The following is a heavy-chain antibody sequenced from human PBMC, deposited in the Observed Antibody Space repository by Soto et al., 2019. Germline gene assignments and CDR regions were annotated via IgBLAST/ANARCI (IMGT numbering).Heavy chain of an antibody. V-gene: IGHV1-24*01. Sequence: ASVKVSCKVSGYSLTELSIHWVRQAPGKGLEWMGGFDPKDGKVVYAQTLAARVTMTEDTATDTVYMELESLTSEDTAVYHCATVRGVGRYWFDAWGPGILVTVSS. CDR2: FDPKDGKV. J-gene: IGHJ5*02. D-gene: IGHD2-8*02. CDR1: GYSLTELS. CDR3: ATVRGVGRYWFDA.